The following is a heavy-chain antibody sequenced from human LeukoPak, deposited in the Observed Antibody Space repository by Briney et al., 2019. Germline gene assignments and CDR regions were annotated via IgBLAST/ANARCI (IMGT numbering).Heavy chain of an antibody. Sequence: SETLSLTCRVSDDSISSYYWNWIRQPPGKPLEWIGYTHYSGNTGYNPSLMSRLTTLVDISKNQFSLKLSSVTAADTAVYYCARWGGTLNAFDVWGQGTLVTVSS. CDR2: THYSGNT. CDR1: DDSISSYY. V-gene: IGHV4-59*08. D-gene: IGHD1-1*01. J-gene: IGHJ3*01. CDR3: ARWGGTLNAFDV.